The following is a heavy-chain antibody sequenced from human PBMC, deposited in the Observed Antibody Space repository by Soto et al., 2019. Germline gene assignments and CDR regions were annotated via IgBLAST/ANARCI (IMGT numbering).Heavy chain of an antibody. CDR3: ARDPTVITFYYYGMDV. V-gene: IGHV1-69*08. Sequence: QVQLVQSGAEVKKPGSSVKVSCKASGGTFSSYTISWVRQAPGQGLEWMGRIIPILGIANYAQKFQGRVTITADKSTSTAYMELSSLRSEDTAVYYCARDPTVITFYYYGMDVWGQGTTVTVSS. D-gene: IGHD4-17*01. J-gene: IGHJ6*02. CDR1: GGTFSSYT. CDR2: IIPILGIA.